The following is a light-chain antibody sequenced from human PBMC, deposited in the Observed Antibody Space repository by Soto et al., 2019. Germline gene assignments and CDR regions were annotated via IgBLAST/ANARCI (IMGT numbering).Light chain of an antibody. CDR3: QQYDNWPRT. CDR2: QTS. CDR1: QYINTR. J-gene: IGKJ1*01. V-gene: IGKV3-11*01. Sequence: EIVLTQSPATLSSFPGDRVTLSCRASQYINTRLAWYQHRPGQAPRLLIYQTSIRAAGIPARLSASGSGTDFTLTISDVQPEDFALYYCQQYDNWPRTFGQGTKVDIK.